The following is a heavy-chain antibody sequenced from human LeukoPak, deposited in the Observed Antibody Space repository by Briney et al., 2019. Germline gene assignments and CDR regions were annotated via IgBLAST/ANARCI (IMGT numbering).Heavy chain of an antibody. CDR1: GGSFSVYY. Sequence: SETLSLTCAVYGGSFSVYYWSWIRQPPGKGLEWIGEINHSGSTNYNPSLKSRVTISVDTSKNQFSLKLSSVTAADTAVYYCARAGIWFGTNDYWGQGTLVTVSS. CDR2: INHSGST. D-gene: IGHD3-10*01. CDR3: ARAGIWFGTNDY. J-gene: IGHJ4*02. V-gene: IGHV4-34*01.